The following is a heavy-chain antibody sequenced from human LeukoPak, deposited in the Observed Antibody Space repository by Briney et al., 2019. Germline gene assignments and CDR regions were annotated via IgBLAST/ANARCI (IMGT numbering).Heavy chain of an antibody. CDR1: GYTFTSYD. J-gene: IGHJ4*02. V-gene: IGHV1-18*01. CDR3: ARDPITATGRRYFDY. CDR2: ISVYDGRT. Sequence: VASVKVSCKATGYTFTSYDISWVRQAPGQGLEWMGWISVYDGRTNYAQKLQGRVTMTTDTSTNTAYMELRSLRSDDTAVYYCARDPITATGRRYFDYWGQGTLVTVSS. D-gene: IGHD6-13*01.